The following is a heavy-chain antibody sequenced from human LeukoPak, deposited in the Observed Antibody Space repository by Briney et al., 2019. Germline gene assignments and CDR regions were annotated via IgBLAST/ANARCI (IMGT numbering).Heavy chain of an antibody. V-gene: IGHV3-11*01. D-gene: IGHD3-10*01. Sequence: PGGSLRLSCAASGFTFSDYYMSWIRPAPGKGLEWVSYISSSGSTIYYADSVKGRFTISRDNAKNSLYLQMNSLRAEDTAVYYCARGADYYGSGSSLYGMDVWGQGTTVTVSS. CDR3: ARGADYYGSGSSLYGMDV. CDR2: ISSSGSTI. CDR1: GFTFSDYY. J-gene: IGHJ6*02.